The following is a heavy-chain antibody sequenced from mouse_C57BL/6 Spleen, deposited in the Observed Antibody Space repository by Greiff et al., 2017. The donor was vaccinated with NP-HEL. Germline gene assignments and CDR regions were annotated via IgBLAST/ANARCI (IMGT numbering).Heavy chain of an antibody. J-gene: IGHJ4*01. V-gene: IGHV1-26*01. CDR2: INPNNGGT. CDR3: ARSALGDAMDY. D-gene: IGHD3-3*01. CDR1: GYTFTDYY. Sequence: VQLQQSGPELVKPGASVKISCKASGYTFTDYYMNWVKQSHGKSLEWIGDINPNNGGTSYNQKFKGKATLTVDKSSSTAYMELRSLTSEDSAVYYCARSALGDAMDYWGQGTSVTVSS.